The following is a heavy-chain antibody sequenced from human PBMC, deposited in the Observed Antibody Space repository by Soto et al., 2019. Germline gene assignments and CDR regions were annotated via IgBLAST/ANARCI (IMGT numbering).Heavy chain of an antibody. Sequence: ASVKVSCKASGYTFTSYGISWVRQAPGQGLEWMGWISAYNGNTNYAQKLQGRVTMTTDTSTSTAYMELRSPRSDDTAVYYCARDYYDSSGYYYERPSDYWGQGTLVTVSS. V-gene: IGHV1-18*01. D-gene: IGHD3-22*01. CDR3: ARDYYDSSGYYYERPSDY. CDR2: ISAYNGNT. J-gene: IGHJ4*02. CDR1: GYTFTSYG.